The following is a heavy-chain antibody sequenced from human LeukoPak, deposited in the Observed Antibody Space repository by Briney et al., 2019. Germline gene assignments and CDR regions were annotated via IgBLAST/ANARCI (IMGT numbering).Heavy chain of an antibody. V-gene: IGHV3-30-3*01. Sequence: GRSLRLSCAASGFTFSSYAMHWVRQAPGKGLEWVAVISYDGSNKYYADSVKGRFTISRDNSKNTLYLQMNSLRAGDTAVYYCARGGVAPKYYYYGMDVWGQGTTVTVSS. D-gene: IGHD1-26*01. CDR3: ARGGVAPKYYYYGMDV. J-gene: IGHJ6*02. CDR1: GFTFSSYA. CDR2: ISYDGSNK.